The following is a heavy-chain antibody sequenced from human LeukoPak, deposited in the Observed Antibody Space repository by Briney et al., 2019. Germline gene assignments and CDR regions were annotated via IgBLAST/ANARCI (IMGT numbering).Heavy chain of an antibody. D-gene: IGHD6-13*01. CDR1: GGSFSGYY. Sequence: SETLSLTCAVYGGSFSGYYWSWIRQPPGEGLEWIGEINHSGSTNYNPSLKSRVTISVDTSKNQFSLKLSSVTAADTAVYYCARGGIAAAGIVRWFDPWGQGTLITVSS. V-gene: IGHV4-34*01. J-gene: IGHJ5*02. CDR3: ARGGIAAAGIVRWFDP. CDR2: INHSGST.